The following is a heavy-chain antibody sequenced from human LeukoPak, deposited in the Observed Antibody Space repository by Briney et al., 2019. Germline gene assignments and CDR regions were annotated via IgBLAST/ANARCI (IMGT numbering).Heavy chain of an antibody. J-gene: IGHJ5*02. CDR3: ARVHLEYNWFDH. CDR2: IYSGGST. V-gene: IGHV3-66*01. D-gene: IGHD5-24*01. Sequence: PGGSLRLSCAASGFTVSSNYMSWVRQAPGKGLEWVSVIYSGGSTYYADSVKGGFTISRDNSKNTLYLQMNSLRAEDTAVYYCARVHLEYNWFDHWGQGTLVTVSS. CDR1: GFTVSSNY.